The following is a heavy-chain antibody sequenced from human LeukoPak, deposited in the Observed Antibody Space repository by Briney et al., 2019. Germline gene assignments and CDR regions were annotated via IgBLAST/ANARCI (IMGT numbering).Heavy chain of an antibody. CDR1: GGSFSGYY. CDR3: AKERDTAMGTPGGFDP. J-gene: IGHJ5*02. CDR2: INHSGST. D-gene: IGHD5-18*01. Sequence: SETLSLTCAVYGGSFSGYYWSWIRQPPGKGLEWIGEINHSGSTNYNPSLKSRVTISVDTSKNQFSLKLSSVTAADTAVYYCAKERDTAMGTPGGFDPWGQGTLVTVSS. V-gene: IGHV4-34*01.